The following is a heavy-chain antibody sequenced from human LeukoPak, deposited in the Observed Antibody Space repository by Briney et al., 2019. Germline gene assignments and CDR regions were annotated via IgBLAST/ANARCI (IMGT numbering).Heavy chain of an antibody. D-gene: IGHD1-1*01. Sequence: GESLKISCKGSGYRFTSYWISWVRQMPGKGLEWMGRIDPSDSYTNYSPSFQGHVTISADKSISTAYLQWSSLKASDTAMYYCASPIHGTTGTTDYWGQGTLVTVSS. CDR1: GYRFTSYW. V-gene: IGHV5-10-1*01. CDR3: ASPIHGTTGTTDY. CDR2: IDPSDSYT. J-gene: IGHJ4*02.